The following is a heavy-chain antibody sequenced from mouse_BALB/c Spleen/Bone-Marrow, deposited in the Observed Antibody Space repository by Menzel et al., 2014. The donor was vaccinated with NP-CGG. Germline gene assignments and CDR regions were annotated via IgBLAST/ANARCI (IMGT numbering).Heavy chain of an antibody. Sequence: EVKLQESGGGLVQPKGSLKLSCAASGFTFNTYAMNWVRQAPGKGLEWVARIRSKSNNYATYYADSVEDRFTISRDDSQSLLYLQMNNLKTEDTAMYYCVTSTYFDVWGAGTTVTVSS. CDR2: IRSKSNNYAT. V-gene: IGHV10-1*02. CDR1: GFTFNTYA. D-gene: IGHD6-1*01. CDR3: VTSTYFDV. J-gene: IGHJ1*01.